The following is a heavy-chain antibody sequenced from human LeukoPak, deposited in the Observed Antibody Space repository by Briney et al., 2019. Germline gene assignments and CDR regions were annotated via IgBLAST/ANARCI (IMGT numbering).Heavy chain of an antibody. Sequence: PSETLSLTCTVSGGSISSYYWSWIRQPPGKGLEWIGYIYYSGSTNYNPSLKSRVTISVDTSKNQFSLRLSSVTAADTAVYYCARGLTHFIYDYVWGSYRPPSSLFDYWGQGTLVTVSS. CDR1: GGSISSYY. J-gene: IGHJ4*02. V-gene: IGHV4-59*01. CDR3: ARGLTHFIYDYVWGSYRPPSSLFDY. D-gene: IGHD3-16*02. CDR2: IYYSGST.